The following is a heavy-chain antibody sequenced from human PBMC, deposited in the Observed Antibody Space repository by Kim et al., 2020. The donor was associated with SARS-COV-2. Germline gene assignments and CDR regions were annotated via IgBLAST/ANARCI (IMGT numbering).Heavy chain of an antibody. V-gene: IGHV3-33*05. J-gene: IGHJ4*02. D-gene: IGHD5-12*01. Sequence: GGSLRLSCAASGFTFSSFGMHWVRQAPGKGLEWVAVISYDGSNKYYADSVKGRFTISRDNSKNTLYLQMNSLRAEDTAVYYCARELDSVSTVDDVAIDYWGQGTLVTVSS. CDR3: ARELDSVSTVDDVAIDY. CDR1: GFTFSSFG. CDR2: ISYDGSNK.